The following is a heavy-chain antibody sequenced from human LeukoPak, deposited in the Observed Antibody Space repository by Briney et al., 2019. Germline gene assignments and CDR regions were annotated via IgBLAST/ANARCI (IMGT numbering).Heavy chain of an antibody. CDR1: GFTFTNYA. Sequence: GGSLRLSCAASGFTFTNYAMSWVRQAPGKGLEWVSAILGSGGSTYYADSVKGRFTVSRDNSKSTLYLQMNSLRAEDTALYYCAKWGDYDVLTGYYVPDYWGQGTLVTVSS. J-gene: IGHJ4*02. CDR2: ILGSGGST. D-gene: IGHD3-9*01. CDR3: AKWGDYDVLTGYYVPDY. V-gene: IGHV3-23*01.